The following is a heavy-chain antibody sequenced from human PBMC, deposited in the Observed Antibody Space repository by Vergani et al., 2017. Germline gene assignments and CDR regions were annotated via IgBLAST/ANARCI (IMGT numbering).Heavy chain of an antibody. CDR1: GFSFNDYY. J-gene: IGHJ6*03. D-gene: IGHD6-6*01. V-gene: IGHV3-11*01. Sequence: QVQLVESGGGLVKPGGSLRLSCAASGFSFNDYYMSWIRRAPGKGLEWISYISSSGSIIYYANSVKGRFTISRDSAKNSLYLQMNILRVEDTAVYYCAREQLGDYWAVGGKGTTVTV. CDR3: AREQLGDYWAV. CDR2: ISSSGSII.